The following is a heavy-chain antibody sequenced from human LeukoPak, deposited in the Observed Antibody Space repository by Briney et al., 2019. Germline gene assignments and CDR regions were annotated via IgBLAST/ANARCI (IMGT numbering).Heavy chain of an antibody. CDR3: AKVYSSSYEAFDI. CDR2: IRYDGSNK. V-gene: IGHV3-30*02. D-gene: IGHD6-6*01. Sequence: GGSLRLSCAASGFTFSSYGMHWVRQAPGKGLEWVAFIRYDGSNKYYADSVKGRFTISRDNSKNTLYLQMNSLRAEDTAVYYCAKVYSSSYEAFDIWGQGTMVTVSS. J-gene: IGHJ3*02. CDR1: GFTFSSYG.